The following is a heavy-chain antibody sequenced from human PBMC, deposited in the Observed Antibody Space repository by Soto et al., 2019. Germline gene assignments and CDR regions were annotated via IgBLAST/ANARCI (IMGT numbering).Heavy chain of an antibody. D-gene: IGHD3-3*01. CDR3: ARHGDFWSGYYMGLDY. J-gene: IGHJ4*02. CDR1: GGSISSSSYY. CDR2: IYYSGST. V-gene: IGHV4-39*01. Sequence: SETLSLTCTVSGGSISSSSYYWGWIRQPPGKGLEWIGSIYYSGSTYYNPSLKSRVTISVDTSKNQFSLKLSSVTAADTAVYYCARHGDFWSGYYMGLDYWGQGTLVTVSS.